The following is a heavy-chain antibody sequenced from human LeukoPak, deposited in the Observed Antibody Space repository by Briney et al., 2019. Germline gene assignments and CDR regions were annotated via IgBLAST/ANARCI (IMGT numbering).Heavy chain of an antibody. CDR3: ARLGGSLRVSWFDP. CDR1: GGSFSGYY. CDR2: INHSGST. Sequence: PSETLSLTCAVYGGSFSGYYWSWIRQPPGKGLEWIGEINHSGSTNYNPSLKSRVTISVDTSKNQFSLKLSSVTAADTAVYYCARLGGSLRVSWFDPWGQGTLVTVSS. V-gene: IGHV4-34*01. D-gene: IGHD1-26*01. J-gene: IGHJ5*02.